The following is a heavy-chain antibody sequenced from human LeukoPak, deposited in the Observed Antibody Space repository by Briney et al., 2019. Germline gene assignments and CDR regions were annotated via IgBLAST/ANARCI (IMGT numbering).Heavy chain of an antibody. Sequence: ASVKVSCKASGYTSTSYDINWVRRATGQGLEWMGWMNPNSGNTGYAQKFQGRVTMTRNTSISTAYMELSSLRSEDTAVYYCARFYGSGSYPSSMDVWGKGTTVTISS. V-gene: IGHV1-8*01. CDR3: ARFYGSGSYPSSMDV. CDR1: GYTSTSYD. CDR2: MNPNSGNT. J-gene: IGHJ6*03. D-gene: IGHD3-10*01.